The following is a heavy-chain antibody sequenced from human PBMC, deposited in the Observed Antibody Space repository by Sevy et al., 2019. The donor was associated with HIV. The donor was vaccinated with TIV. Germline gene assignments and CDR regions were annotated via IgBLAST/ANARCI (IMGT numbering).Heavy chain of an antibody. CDR1: GFTFSDYY. CDR3: ARVVGGYYDSSGYRHFDL. V-gene: IGHV3-11*04. J-gene: IGHJ2*01. D-gene: IGHD3-22*01. CDR2: ISSSGSTI. Sequence: GGSLRLSCAASGFTFSDYYMSWIRQAPGKGLEWVSYISSSGSTIYYADSVKGRFTISRDNAKNSLYLQMNGLRAEDTAVYYCARVVGGYYDSSGYRHFDLWGRGTLVTVSS.